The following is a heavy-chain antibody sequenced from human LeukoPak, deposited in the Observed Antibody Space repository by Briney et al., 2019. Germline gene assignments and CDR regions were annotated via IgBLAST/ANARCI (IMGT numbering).Heavy chain of an antibody. V-gene: IGHV3-48*01. CDR2: ISSSSSTI. J-gene: IGHJ4*02. CDR3: ARDSEVGMITFGGANY. D-gene: IGHD3-16*01. Sequence: GGSLRLSCAASGFTFSSYSMNWVRQAPGKGLEWVSYISSSSSTIYYADSVKGRFTISRDNAKNSLYLQMNSLRAEDTAVYYCARDSEVGMITFGGANYWGQGTLVTVSS. CDR1: GFTFSSYS.